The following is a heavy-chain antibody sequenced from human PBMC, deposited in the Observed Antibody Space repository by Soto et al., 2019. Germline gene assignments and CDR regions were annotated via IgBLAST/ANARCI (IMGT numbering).Heavy chain of an antibody. J-gene: IGHJ4*02. D-gene: IGHD3-3*01. V-gene: IGHV1-18*01. CDR1: GYTFTSYN. CDR3: ARDGWSYDFWSGYYKDDFDY. Sequence: ASVKFSCKASGYTFTSYNMHWVRQAPGQGLEWMGWISAYNGNTNYAQKLQGRVTMTTDTSTSTAYMELRSLRSDDTAVYYCARDGWSYDFWSGYYKDDFDYWGQGTLVTVSS. CDR2: ISAYNGNT.